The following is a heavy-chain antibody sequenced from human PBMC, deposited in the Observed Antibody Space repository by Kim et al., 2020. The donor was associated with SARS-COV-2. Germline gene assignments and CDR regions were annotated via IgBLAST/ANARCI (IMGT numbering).Heavy chain of an antibody. J-gene: IGHJ4*02. D-gene: IGHD3-9*01. Sequence: SETLSLTCTVSGGSISSGDYYWSWIRQPPGKGLEWIGYIYYSGSTYYNPSLKSRVTISVDTSKNQFSLKLSSVTAADTAVYYCARVPGDGYFDWLLTGNFGGYFDYWGQGTLVTVSS. CDR2: IYYSGST. CDR1: GGSISSGDYY. V-gene: IGHV4-30-4*01. CDR3: ARVPGDGYFDWLLTGNFGGYFDY.